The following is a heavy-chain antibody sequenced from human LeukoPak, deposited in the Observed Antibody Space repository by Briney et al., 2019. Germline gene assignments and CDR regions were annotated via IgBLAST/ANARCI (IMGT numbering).Heavy chain of an antibody. V-gene: IGHV3-48*01. CDR1: GFLFNDYS. CDR3: ARDFRFAFDN. Sequence: PGGSLRLSCSASGFLFNDYSMNWVRQAPGKGLERISYIGIDSGNTHCADSVRGRFVISADRATNSVYLHMTRLRVDDTAVYYCARDFRFAFDNWGQGTLVTVSS. J-gene: IGHJ4*02. CDR2: IGIDSGNT. D-gene: IGHD3-10*01.